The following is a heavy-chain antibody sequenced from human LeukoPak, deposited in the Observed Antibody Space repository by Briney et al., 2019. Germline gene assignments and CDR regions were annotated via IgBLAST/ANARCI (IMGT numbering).Heavy chain of an antibody. J-gene: IGHJ5*02. Sequence: NPSETLSLTCTVSGDSISSYYWSWLRQPPGKGLEWIGYIYYSGSTNYNPSLKSRVTISVDTSKNQFSLKLSSVTAADTAVYYCARANLGGRGKYNWFDPWGQGTLVTVSS. V-gene: IGHV4-59*01. D-gene: IGHD1-26*01. CDR2: IYYSGST. CDR3: ARANLGGRGKYNWFDP. CDR1: GDSISSYY.